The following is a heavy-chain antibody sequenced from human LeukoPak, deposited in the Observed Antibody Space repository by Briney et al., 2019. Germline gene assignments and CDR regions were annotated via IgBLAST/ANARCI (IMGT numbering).Heavy chain of an antibody. J-gene: IGHJ4*02. V-gene: IGHV4-59*01. D-gene: IGHD5-18*01. Sequence: SETLSLTCTVSGGSISSYYWSWIRQPPGKELEWIGYIYYSGSTNYNPSLKSRVTISVDTSKNQFPLNLSSVTAADTAVYYCARYSYGGYYFDYWGQGTLVTVSS. CDR3: ARYSYGGYYFDY. CDR1: GGSISSYY. CDR2: IYYSGST.